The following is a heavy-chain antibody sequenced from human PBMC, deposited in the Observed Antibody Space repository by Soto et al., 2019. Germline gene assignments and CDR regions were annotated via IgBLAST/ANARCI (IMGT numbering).Heavy chain of an antibody. CDR1: GFSLNTYW. D-gene: IGHD5-18*01. CDR3: ARQGPPYSVSGHYYEMDV. V-gene: IGHV5-51*01. J-gene: IGHJ6*02. CDR2: IFPGDSGT. Sequence: PGESLKISCKASGFSLNTYWIAWVRQMPGKGLEWMGAIFPGDSGTRYSPSFQGQVTISADRSLSIAYIQWGSLRASDSATYYCARQGPPYSVSGHYYEMDVWGPGTTVTVSS.